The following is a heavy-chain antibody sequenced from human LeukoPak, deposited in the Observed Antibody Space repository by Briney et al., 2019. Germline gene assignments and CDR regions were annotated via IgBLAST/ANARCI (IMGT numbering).Heavy chain of an antibody. CDR3: ARVVAGHRDAVTPFEPANNWFDP. CDR1: GYSISSGYY. V-gene: IGHV4-38-2*02. J-gene: IGHJ5*02. CDR2: IYHSGST. D-gene: IGHD4-11*01. Sequence: SETLSLTCTVSGYSISSGYYWGWIRQPPGKGLEWIGSIYHSGSTYYNPSLKSRVTISVDTSKNQFSLKLSSVTAADTAVYYCARVVAGHRDAVTPFEPANNWFDPWGQGTLVTVSS.